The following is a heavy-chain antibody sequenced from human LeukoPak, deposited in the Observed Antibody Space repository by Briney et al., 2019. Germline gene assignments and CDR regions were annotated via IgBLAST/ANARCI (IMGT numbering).Heavy chain of an antibody. V-gene: IGHV4-4*02. D-gene: IGHD3-9*01. CDR2: TNHSGST. J-gene: IGHJ3*02. CDR1: GGSISSSNW. CDR3: ARSTPEGQYYDILAGYSYDAFDI. Sequence: PSGTLSFTCAVSGGSISSSNWWRWVTQPPGKGLEWIGETNHSGSTNYNPSLRGRVTISVDKSKNQFSLKLSSVADADTAVYYCARSTPEGQYYDILAGYSYDAFDIWAQGTMVSVSS.